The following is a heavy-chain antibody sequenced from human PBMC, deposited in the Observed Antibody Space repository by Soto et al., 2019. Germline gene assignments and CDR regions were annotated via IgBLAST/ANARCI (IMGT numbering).Heavy chain of an antibody. J-gene: IGHJ2*01. Sequence: QVQLVQSGAEVKKPGSSVKVSCKASGGTFSSYAISWVRQAPGQGLEWMGGIIPIFGTANYAQKFQGRVTITADESTSTAYIELSSLRSEDTAVYYCARGAVAAAGFWYFDLWGRGTLVPVSS. CDR1: GGTFSSYA. V-gene: IGHV1-69*01. CDR2: IIPIFGTA. CDR3: ARGAVAAAGFWYFDL. D-gene: IGHD6-13*01.